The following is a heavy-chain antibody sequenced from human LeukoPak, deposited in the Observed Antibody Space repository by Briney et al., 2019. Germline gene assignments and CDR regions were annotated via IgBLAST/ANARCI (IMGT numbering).Heavy chain of an antibody. V-gene: IGHV3-23*01. J-gene: IGHJ4*02. Sequence: GGSLRLSCAASGFTFSSYAMSWVRQAPGKGLEWVSAICGSGGSTYYADSVKGRFTISRDNSKNTLYLQMNSLRAEDTAVYYCAKASMIVVVTPFDYWGQGTLVTVSS. CDR3: AKASMIVVVTPFDY. CDR1: GFTFSSYA. CDR2: ICGSGGST. D-gene: IGHD3-22*01.